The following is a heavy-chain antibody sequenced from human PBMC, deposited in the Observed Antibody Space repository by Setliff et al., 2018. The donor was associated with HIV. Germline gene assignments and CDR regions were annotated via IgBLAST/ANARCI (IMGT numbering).Heavy chain of an antibody. CDR3: ARDPYYYGSGSYLENYYYYYMDV. D-gene: IGHD3-10*01. V-gene: IGHV3-21*01. J-gene: IGHJ6*03. Sequence: NPGGSLRLSCAASGFTLSSYSINWVRQAPGKGLEWVSSISSSSSYIYYADSVKGRFTISRDNAKNSLYLQMNSLRAEGTAVYYCARDPYYYGSGSYLENYYYYYMDVWGKGTTVTVSS. CDR1: GFTLSSYS. CDR2: ISSSSSYI.